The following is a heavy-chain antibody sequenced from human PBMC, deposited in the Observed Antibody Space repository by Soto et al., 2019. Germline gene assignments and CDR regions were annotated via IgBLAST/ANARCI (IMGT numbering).Heavy chain of an antibody. D-gene: IGHD3-10*01. CDR3: ARAWFGVYRGNWFDP. V-gene: IGHV4-59*01. J-gene: IGHJ5*02. CDR2: IYYSGST. CDR1: GGSISSYY. Sequence: SETLSLTCTVSGGSISSYYWSWIRQPPGKGLEWIGYIYYSGSTNYNPSLKSRVTISVDTSKNQFSLKLSSVTAADTAVYYCARAWFGVYRGNWFDPWGQGTLVTVSS.